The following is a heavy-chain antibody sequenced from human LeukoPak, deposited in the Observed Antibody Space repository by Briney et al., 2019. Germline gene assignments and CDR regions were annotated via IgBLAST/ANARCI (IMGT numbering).Heavy chain of an antibody. CDR2: INHSGST. CDR1: GGSFSGYY. CDR3: ARGRSPRFDY. V-gene: IGHV4-34*01. J-gene: IGHJ4*02. Sequence: PSETLSLTCAVYGGSFSGYYWSWIRQPPGKGLEWIGEINHSGSTNYNPSLKSRVTISVDTSKNQFSLKLSSVTAADTAVYYCARGRSPRFDYWGQGTLVTVSS.